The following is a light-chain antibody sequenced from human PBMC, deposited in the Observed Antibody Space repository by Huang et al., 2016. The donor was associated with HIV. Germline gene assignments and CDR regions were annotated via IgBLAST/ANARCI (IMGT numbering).Light chain of an antibody. CDR3: QQFNNYLT. CDR2: DAS. Sequence: AIQLTQSPSSLSASVGDRVTITCRASRGISSGLAWYQQKPGKARKLLIFDASSLESGVPSRFSGSGSGTDFTLTISSLQPEDFATYYCQQFNNYLTFGQGTRLEIQ. CDR1: RGISSG. V-gene: IGKV1D-13*01. J-gene: IGKJ5*01.